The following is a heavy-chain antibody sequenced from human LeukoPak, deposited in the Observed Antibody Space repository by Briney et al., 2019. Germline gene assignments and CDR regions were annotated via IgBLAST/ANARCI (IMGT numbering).Heavy chain of an antibody. D-gene: IGHD3-22*01. CDR1: GYTLTELS. CDR2: FDPEDGET. CDR3: ARDYYDSSGFGAFDI. Sequence: GASVKVSCKVSGYTLTELSMHWVRQAPGKGLEWMGGFDPEDGETIYAQKFQGRVTMTEDTSTDTAYMELSSLRSEDTAVYYCARDYYDSSGFGAFDIWGQGTMVTVSS. V-gene: IGHV1-24*01. J-gene: IGHJ3*02.